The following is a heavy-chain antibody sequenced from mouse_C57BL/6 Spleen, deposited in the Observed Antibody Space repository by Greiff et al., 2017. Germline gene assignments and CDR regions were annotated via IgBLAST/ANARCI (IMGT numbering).Heavy chain of an antibody. Sequence: QVQLKESGPGLVQPSQSLSITCTVSGFSLTSYGVHWVRQSPGKGLEWLGVIWSGGSTDYNAAFISRLSISKDNSKSQVFFKMNSLQADDTAIYYCAALITTVVSYYYAMDYWGQGTSVTVSS. CDR2: IWSGGST. V-gene: IGHV2-2*01. J-gene: IGHJ4*01. CDR1: GFSLTSYG. CDR3: AALITTVVSYYYAMDY. D-gene: IGHD1-1*01.